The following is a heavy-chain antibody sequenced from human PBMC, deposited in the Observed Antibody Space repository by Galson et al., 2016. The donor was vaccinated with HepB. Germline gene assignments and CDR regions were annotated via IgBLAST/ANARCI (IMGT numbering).Heavy chain of an antibody. Sequence: SLRLSCAASEFTFSSYSMNWVRQAPGKGLERISSISSNSNYIYYADSVKGRFTISRDNAKNSLYLQMNSLRVEDTAVYYCARDPYSMRVDVNDAFDIWGQGTTVTVSS. CDR1: EFTFSSYS. D-gene: IGHD2/OR15-2a*01. J-gene: IGHJ3*02. CDR3: ARDPYSMRVDVNDAFDI. CDR2: ISSNSNYI. V-gene: IGHV3-21*01.